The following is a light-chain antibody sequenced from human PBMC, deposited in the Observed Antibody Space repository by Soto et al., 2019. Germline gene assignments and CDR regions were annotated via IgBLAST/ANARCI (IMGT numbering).Light chain of an antibody. CDR2: DAS. CDR3: QQYGSSPS. Sequence: IVLTQSPGTVAVSPGERVTLSCRASQSVTSNLAWYQQKPGQAPRLLIYDASNRATGIPARFSGSGSGTDFTLTISRLEPEDFAVYYCQQYGSSPSFGGGTKVDIK. V-gene: IGKV3-20*01. CDR1: QSVTSN. J-gene: IGKJ4*01.